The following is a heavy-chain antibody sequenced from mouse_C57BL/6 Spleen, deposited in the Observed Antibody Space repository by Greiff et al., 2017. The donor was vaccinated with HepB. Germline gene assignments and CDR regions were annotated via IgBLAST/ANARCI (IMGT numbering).Heavy chain of an antibody. Sequence: QVQLQQPGAELVKPGASVKMSCKASGYTFTSYWITWVKQRPGQGLEWIGDIYPGSGSTNYNEKFKSKATLTVDTSSSTAYMQLSSLTSEDSAVYYWARHAYGSSPFAYWGKGTLVTVSA. V-gene: IGHV1-55*01. J-gene: IGHJ3*01. CDR1: GYTFTSYW. CDR2: IYPGSGST. D-gene: IGHD1-1*01. CDR3: ARHAYGSSPFAY.